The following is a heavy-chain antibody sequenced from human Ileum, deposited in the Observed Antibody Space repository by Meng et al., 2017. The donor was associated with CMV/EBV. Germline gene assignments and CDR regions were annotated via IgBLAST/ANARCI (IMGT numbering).Heavy chain of an antibody. V-gene: IGHV1-46*01. J-gene: IGHJ4*02. CDR3: ARDPPPYCSSTSCYIGGLDY. Sequence: SVNVSCKASGYTLSNYYVHWVRQAPGQGLEWMGIIYPSGGSTSYAQKFQGRVTMTRDTSTSTVYMELSSLRSEDTAVYYCARDPPPYCSSTSCYIGGLDYWGQGTLVTVSS. CDR1: GYTLSNYY. D-gene: IGHD2-2*02. CDR2: IYPSGGST.